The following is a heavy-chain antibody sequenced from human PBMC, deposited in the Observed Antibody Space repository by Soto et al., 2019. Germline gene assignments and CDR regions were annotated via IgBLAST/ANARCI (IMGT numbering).Heavy chain of an antibody. Sequence: SLKVSCKASGGTFSTHAIIWVRQAPGHGLEWMGGIIPISGTTYYTQKFLGRVTITADEPTSTAFMELSSLKSEDTAVFYCARGYCSGGNCYSGMDVWGQGTMVTVYS. V-gene: IGHV1-69*13. J-gene: IGHJ6*02. CDR1: GGTFSTHA. CDR3: ARGYCSGGNCYSGMDV. D-gene: IGHD2-15*01. CDR2: IIPISGTT.